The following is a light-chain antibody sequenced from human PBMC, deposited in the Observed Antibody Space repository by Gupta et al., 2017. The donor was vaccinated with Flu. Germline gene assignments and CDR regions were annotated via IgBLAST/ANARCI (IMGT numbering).Light chain of an antibody. V-gene: IGKV3-15*01. CDR1: QSVSSN. CDR3: QQYNNWPPLT. J-gene: IGKJ4*01. CDR2: GAS. Sequence: EIVMTQSPATLSVSPGERATLSCRASQSVSSNLAWYQQKPGQAPRLLIYGASTRATGIPARFSGSGSGTEFTLTISSLQSEDFAVYYCQQYNNWPPLTFGGGTXVEIK.